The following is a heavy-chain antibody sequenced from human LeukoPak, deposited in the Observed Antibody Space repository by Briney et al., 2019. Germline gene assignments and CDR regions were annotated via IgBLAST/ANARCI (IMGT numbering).Heavy chain of an antibody. J-gene: IGHJ4*02. D-gene: IGHD6-19*01. V-gene: IGHV4-59*01. CDR2: IYYSGST. Sequence: SSETLSLTCTVSGGSISSYYWSWIRQPPGKGLEWLGYIYYSGSTNYNPSLKSRVTISVDTSKNQFSLKLSSVTAADTAVYYCARARRPSSGWYPFYFDYWGQGTLVTVSS. CDR1: GGSISSYY. CDR3: ARARRPSSGWYPFYFDY.